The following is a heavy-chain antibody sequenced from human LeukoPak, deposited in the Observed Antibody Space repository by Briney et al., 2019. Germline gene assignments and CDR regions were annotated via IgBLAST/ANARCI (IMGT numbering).Heavy chain of an antibody. D-gene: IGHD6-13*01. J-gene: IGHJ6*02. CDR3: ARGIAAAAARYYYYYGMDV. Sequence: PGGSLRLSCAASGFTVSSNYMSWVRQAPGKGLEWVSVIYSGGSTYYADSVKGRFTISRDNSKNTLYLQMNSLRAEDTAVYYCARGIAAAAARYYYYYGMDVWGQGTTVTVSS. CDR2: IYSGGST. CDR1: GFTVSSNY. V-gene: IGHV3-53*01.